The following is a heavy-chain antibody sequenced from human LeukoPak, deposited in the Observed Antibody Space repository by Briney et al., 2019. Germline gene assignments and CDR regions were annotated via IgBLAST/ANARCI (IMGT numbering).Heavy chain of an antibody. CDR1: GGSISTRNYY. D-gene: IGHD6-13*01. CDR3: ARGIAAAGTFSAYYYYYGMDV. V-gene: IGHV4-61*05. Sequence: SETLSLTCTVSGGSISTRNYYWGWIRQPPGKGLEWIGYIYYSGSTNYNPSLKSRVTISVDTSKNQFSLKLSSVTAADTAVYYCARGIAAAGTFSAYYYYYGMDVWGQGTTVTVSS. CDR2: IYYSGST. J-gene: IGHJ6*02.